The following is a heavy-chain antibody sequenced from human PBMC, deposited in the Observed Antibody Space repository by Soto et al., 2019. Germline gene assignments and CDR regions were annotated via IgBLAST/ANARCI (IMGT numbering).Heavy chain of an antibody. CDR3: ARTVAGYFDH. D-gene: IGHD6-19*01. J-gene: IGHJ4*02. CDR1: GHTFTSSG. V-gene: IGHV1-18*01. CDR2: ISTYNGNT. Sequence: GASVKVSCKASGHTFTSSGISWVRQAPGQGPEWMGWISTYNGNTNYAQNLQGRVTMTTDTSTSTAYMELRGLRSDDTAVYYCARTVAGYFDHWGQGTLVTVSS.